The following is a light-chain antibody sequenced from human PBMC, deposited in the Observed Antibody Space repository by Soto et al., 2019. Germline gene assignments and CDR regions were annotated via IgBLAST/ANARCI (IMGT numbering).Light chain of an antibody. V-gene: IGKV1-27*01. CDR1: QGITNS. CDR3: QKYNSATFT. Sequence: DIQMTQSPSSLSASVGDRVTITCRASQGITNSLAWYQQKPGKIPKLLIYAASTLQSGVPSRFSGSGSGTDFTLTISSLQPEDVATYYCQKYNSATFTFGPGTKVDIK. J-gene: IGKJ3*01. CDR2: AAS.